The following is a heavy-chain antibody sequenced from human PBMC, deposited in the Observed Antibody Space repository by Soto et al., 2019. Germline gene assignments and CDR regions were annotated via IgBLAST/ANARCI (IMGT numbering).Heavy chain of an antibody. Sequence: GGSLRLSCAASGFTFSRYGMHWVRQAPGKGLEWVAVIWYDGSNKYYADSVKGRFTISRDNSKNTLYLQMNSLRAEDTAVYYCARDKGGDGYNYSYFDYWGQGTLVTVSS. D-gene: IGHD5-12*01. CDR1: GFTFSRYG. J-gene: IGHJ4*02. CDR2: IWYDGSNK. V-gene: IGHV3-33*01. CDR3: ARDKGGDGYNYSYFDY.